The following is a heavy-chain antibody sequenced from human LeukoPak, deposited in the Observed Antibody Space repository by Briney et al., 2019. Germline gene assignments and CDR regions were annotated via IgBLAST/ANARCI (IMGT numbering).Heavy chain of an antibody. J-gene: IGHJ5*02. V-gene: IGHV1-69*04. D-gene: IGHD5-18*01. CDR3: ARELHEPAMVTKDWFDP. CDR1: GGTFSSYT. Sequence: GASVKVSCKASGGTFSSYTISWVRQAPGQELEWMGRIIPILGIANYAQKFQGRVTITADKSTSTAYMELSSLRSEDTAVYYCARELHEPAMVTKDWFDPWGQGTLVTVSS. CDR2: IIPILGIA.